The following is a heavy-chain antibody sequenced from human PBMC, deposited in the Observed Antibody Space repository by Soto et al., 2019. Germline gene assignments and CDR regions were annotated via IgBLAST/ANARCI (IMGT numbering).Heavy chain of an antibody. CDR2: IWYDGSNK. V-gene: IGHV3-33*01. CDR1: GFTFSSYG. J-gene: IGHJ5*02. Sequence: GGSLRLSCAASGFTFSSYGMHWVRQAPGKGLEWVAVIWYDGSNKYYADSVKGRFTISRDNSKNTLYLQMNSLRAEDTAVYYWARDPATVRGVISFRFDPWGQGTLVTVSS. CDR3: ARDPATVRGVISFRFDP. D-gene: IGHD3-10*01.